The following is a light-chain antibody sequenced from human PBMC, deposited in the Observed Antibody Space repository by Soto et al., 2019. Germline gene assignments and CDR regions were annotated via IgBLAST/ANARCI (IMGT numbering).Light chain of an antibody. J-gene: IGKJ2*01. V-gene: IGKV3-20*01. CDR3: EQYGNSPGT. CDR1: QSVPSFS. CDR2: GSS. Sequence: ETVLTQSPGTLSLSPGERATISCRDSQSVPSFSLAWYQQNPGQSPRLLIYGSSSRATGIPDRFSGSGFGAAFTLTISRVEPEDCAVYYCEQYGNSPGTFGQGTELEIK.